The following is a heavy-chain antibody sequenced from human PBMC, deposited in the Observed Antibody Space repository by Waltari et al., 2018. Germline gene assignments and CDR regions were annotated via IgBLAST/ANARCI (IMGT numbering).Heavy chain of an antibody. V-gene: IGHV3-30*03. CDR2: ISSDGSRK. Sequence: QVQLVASGGGVVQPGRSLRLSCAASGFTFISSGLHWCRQTPGRGLEWGAVISSDGSRKSYADSVKGRFSISRDNSKNSLSLEMNSLRPEDTAVYYCASCTGGNCYYYGFDVWGQGTTVTVSS. CDR1: GFTFISSG. D-gene: IGHD2-8*02. CDR3: ASCTGGNCYYYGFDV. J-gene: IGHJ6*02.